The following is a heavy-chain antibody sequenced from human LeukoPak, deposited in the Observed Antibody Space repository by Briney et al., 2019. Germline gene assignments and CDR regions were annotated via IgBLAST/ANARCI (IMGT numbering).Heavy chain of an antibody. J-gene: IGHJ4*02. CDR1: GFSFSSQS. V-gene: IGHV3-23*01. CDR2: ISAGGDLT. D-gene: IGHD1-26*01. Sequence: GGSLRLSCAASGFSFSSQSMNWVRQAPGKGLEWVAAISAGGDLTNYADSVKGRFTISRDSSKNMLYVQMNSLRAEDTAIYYCAKGLISSATYFSYFDYWGQGTLVTVSS. CDR3: AKGLISSATYFSYFDY.